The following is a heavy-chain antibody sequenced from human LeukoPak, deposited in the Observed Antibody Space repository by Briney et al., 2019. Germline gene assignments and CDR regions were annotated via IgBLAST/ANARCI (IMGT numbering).Heavy chain of an antibody. D-gene: IGHD1-1*01. V-gene: IGHV3-21*01. CDR3: AREVGETGTEVY. CDR2: ISSSSSYI. J-gene: IGHJ4*02. Sequence: GGSLRLSCAAPGFTFSSYSMNWVRQAPGKGLEWVSSISSSSSYIYYADSVKGRFTISRDNAQNSLYLQMNSLRAEDTAVFYCAREVGETGTEVYWGQGTLVTVSS. CDR1: GFTFSSYS.